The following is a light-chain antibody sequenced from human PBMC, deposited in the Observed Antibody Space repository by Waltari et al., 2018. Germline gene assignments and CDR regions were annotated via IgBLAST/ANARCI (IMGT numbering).Light chain of an antibody. J-gene: IGKJ2*01. CDR2: AVS. Sequence: DIQMTQPPSSVSASVGDRVTITCRASQSIVKWLAWYQQIPRKAPKLIVYAVSNLQSGVSPMFSGSGSGTYFTLTIVNLQPEDFATYYCQQAYTFPYTFGQGTKLEIK. CDR3: QQAYTFPYT. V-gene: IGKV1D-12*01. CDR1: QSIVKW.